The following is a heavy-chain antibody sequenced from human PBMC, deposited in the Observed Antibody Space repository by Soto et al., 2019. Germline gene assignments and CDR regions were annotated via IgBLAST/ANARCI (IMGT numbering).Heavy chain of an antibody. CDR3: ARDRHRGSDIRGGIYYYYMDV. CDR1: GFTFSSYS. Sequence: GGSLRLSCAASGFTFSSYSMNWVRQAPGKGLEWVSSISSSSSYIYYADSVKGRFTISRDNAKNSLYLQMNSLRAEDTAVYYCARDRHRGSDIRGGIYYYYMDVWGKGTTVTVSS. CDR2: ISSSSSYI. D-gene: IGHD2-15*01. V-gene: IGHV3-21*01. J-gene: IGHJ6*03.